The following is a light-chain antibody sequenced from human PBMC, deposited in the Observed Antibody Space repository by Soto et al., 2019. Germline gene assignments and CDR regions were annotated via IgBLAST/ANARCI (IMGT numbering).Light chain of an antibody. Sequence: EIVLTQSPGTLSLSPGERATLSCRASQSFSSGYLAWYQQKPGQAPRLLIYATSSRATGIPDRFSGSGSGTDFTLTISRLAPEDFAVYYCQHYGTFIYTFGQGTKLEIK. J-gene: IGKJ2*01. V-gene: IGKV3-20*01. CDR1: QSFSSGY. CDR3: QHYGTFIYT. CDR2: ATS.